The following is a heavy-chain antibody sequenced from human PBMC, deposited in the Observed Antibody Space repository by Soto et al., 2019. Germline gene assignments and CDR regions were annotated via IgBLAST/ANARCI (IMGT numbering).Heavy chain of an antibody. J-gene: IGHJ4*02. Sequence: PSETLSLTCTVSGASISSYYWSWIRQPPGQGLEWIGYIYYSGSTNYNSSLRGQVTISRDTSKNQVSLRLSSVTAADTAMYYCTRSMYVGWGPFDYWGQGALVTVSS. CDR3: TRSMYVGWGPFDY. CDR2: IYYSGST. D-gene: IGHD3-16*01. CDR1: GASISSYY. V-gene: IGHV4-59*08.